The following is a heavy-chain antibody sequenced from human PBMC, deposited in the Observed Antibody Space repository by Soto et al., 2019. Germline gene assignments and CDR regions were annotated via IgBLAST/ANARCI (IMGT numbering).Heavy chain of an antibody. D-gene: IGHD3-3*01. V-gene: IGHV4-31*03. Sequence: QVQLQESGPGLVKPSQTLSLTCTVSGGSISSGGYYWSWIRQHPGKGLEWIGYIYYSGSTYYNPSLKGRVTISVDTSKNQFSLKLSSVTAADTAVYYCARVSGSTYYDFWSGNGGFGAFDIWGQGTMVTVSS. CDR2: IYYSGST. CDR3: ARVSGSTYYDFWSGNGGFGAFDI. J-gene: IGHJ3*02. CDR1: GGSISSGGYY.